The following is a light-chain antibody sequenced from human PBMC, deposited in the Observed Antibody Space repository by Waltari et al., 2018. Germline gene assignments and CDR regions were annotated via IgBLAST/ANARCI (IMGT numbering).Light chain of an antibody. Sequence: EIVLTQSPGTLSLSPGESATLSCRASQSVTSNSLVWYQQKPGQAPGVLIYGASSRATGIPDRFSGSGSGTDFTLTISGLEPEDFVVYYCQHYGGSFTFGPGTKVDIK. CDR2: GAS. CDR3: QHYGGSFT. J-gene: IGKJ3*01. CDR1: QSVTSNS. V-gene: IGKV3-20*01.